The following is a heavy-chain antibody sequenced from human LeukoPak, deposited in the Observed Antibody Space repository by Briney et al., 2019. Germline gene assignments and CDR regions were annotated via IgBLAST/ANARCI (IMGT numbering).Heavy chain of an antibody. D-gene: IGHD3-9*01. Sequence: PGGSLRLSCAASGFTFSHFWVNWVRQAPGKGLEWVANIKQDGSEKYYVDSVKGRFTISRDNAKNSLFLQMNSLRAEDTAVYYCARAPTKFRRDWFDPWGQGTLVTVSS. CDR1: GFTFSHFW. J-gene: IGHJ5*02. V-gene: IGHV3-7*04. CDR2: IKQDGSEK. CDR3: ARAPTKFRRDWFDP.